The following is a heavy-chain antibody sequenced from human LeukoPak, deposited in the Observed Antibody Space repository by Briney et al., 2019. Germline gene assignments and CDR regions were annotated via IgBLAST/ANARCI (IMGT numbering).Heavy chain of an antibody. J-gene: IGHJ4*02. CDR3: VCSSGWYGDY. CDR1: GFTFSSYG. D-gene: IGHD6-19*01. Sequence: GGSLRLSCAASGFTFSSYGMHWVRQAPGKGLEWVAFIRYDGGNKYYADSVKGRFTISRDNSKNTLYLQMNSLRAEDTAVYYCVCSSGWYGDYWGQGTLVTVSS. CDR2: IRYDGGNK. V-gene: IGHV3-30*02.